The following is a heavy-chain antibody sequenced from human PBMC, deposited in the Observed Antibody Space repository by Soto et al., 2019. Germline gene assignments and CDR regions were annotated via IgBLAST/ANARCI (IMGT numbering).Heavy chain of an antibody. CDR2: IIPTLGIA. CDR3: ATSRYSGYDRLLSPINYYYYYGMDV. J-gene: IGHJ6*02. D-gene: IGHD5-12*01. V-gene: IGHV1-69*02. Sequence: QVQLVQSGAEVKKPGSSVKVSCKASGGTFSSYTISWVRQAPGQGLEWMGRIIPTLGIANYAQKFQGRVTITADKSTSTAYMERSSLRSEDTAVYYSATSRYSGYDRLLSPINYYYYYGMDVWGQGTTVTVSS. CDR1: GGTFSSYT.